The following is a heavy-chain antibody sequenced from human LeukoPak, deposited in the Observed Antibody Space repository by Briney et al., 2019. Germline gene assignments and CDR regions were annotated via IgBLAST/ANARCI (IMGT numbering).Heavy chain of an antibody. J-gene: IGHJ4*02. CDR1: GFTVSDYY. CDR3: ARGTWSSGYFCDY. CDR2: ISSSGSTI. Sequence: EVSLRLSCAATGFTVSDYYMSWIRQAPGKGLECVSYISSSGSTIYYADSVKGRFTISRDNAKNSLYLQMNSLRAEDTAVYYCARGTWSSGYFCDYWGQGTLVTVSS. V-gene: IGHV3-11*01. D-gene: IGHD3-22*01.